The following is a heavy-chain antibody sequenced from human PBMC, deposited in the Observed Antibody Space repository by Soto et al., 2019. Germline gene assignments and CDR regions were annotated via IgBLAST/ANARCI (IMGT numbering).Heavy chain of an antibody. V-gene: IGHV3-30-3*01. J-gene: IGHJ6*02. Sequence: QVQLVESGGGVVQPGRSLRLSCEASGFTFSSYAMHWVRQAPGKGLEWVAVISYDGSNKYYADSVKGRFTISRDNSKNTLYLQMNSLRAEDTAVYYCARGGYCSSTSCPEVDYYYYGMDVWGQGTTVTVSS. D-gene: IGHD2-2*01. CDR2: ISYDGSNK. CDR1: GFTFSSYA. CDR3: ARGGYCSSTSCPEVDYYYYGMDV.